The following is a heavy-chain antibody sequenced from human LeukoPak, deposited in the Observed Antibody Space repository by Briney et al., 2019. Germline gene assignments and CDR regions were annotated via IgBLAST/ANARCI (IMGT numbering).Heavy chain of an antibody. D-gene: IGHD2-2*01. J-gene: IGHJ4*02. CDR3: ARQGRNRDFCSSISCHYFDF. Sequence: SETLSLTCTVSGGSISSDYWSWIRQPPGKALEWIGNIYHSGGTNYNPSLKSRVTISVDTSKTKFSLKLSSETAADTAVYYCARQGRNRDFCSSISCHYFDFWGQGALATVSS. V-gene: IGHV4-59*08. CDR1: GGSISSDY. CDR2: IYHSGGT.